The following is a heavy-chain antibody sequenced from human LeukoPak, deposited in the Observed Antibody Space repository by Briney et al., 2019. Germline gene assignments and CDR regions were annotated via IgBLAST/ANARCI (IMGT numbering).Heavy chain of an antibody. CDR2: IDPSDSYT. Sequence: HGESLKISCKGSGYSFTSNWISWVRQMPGKGLEWMGRIDPSDSYTNYSPSFQGHVTISADKSTSTAYLQWSSLKASDTAMYYCARSRGSGSYYTPFDYWGQGTLVTVSS. J-gene: IGHJ4*02. V-gene: IGHV5-10-1*01. CDR3: ARSRGSGSYYTPFDY. D-gene: IGHD3-10*01. CDR1: GYSFTSNW.